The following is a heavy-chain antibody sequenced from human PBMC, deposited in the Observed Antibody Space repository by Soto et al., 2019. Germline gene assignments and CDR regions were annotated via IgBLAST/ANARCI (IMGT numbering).Heavy chain of an antibody. J-gene: IGHJ2*01. Sequence: QVQLQESGSGLVKPSQTLSLTCAVSGGSINTGGCSWSWIRLPPGRALEWIGYIFDTGKTYYSASLKSRVTMSVDGAQNQFSLTLGSVTAADTAIYFCACLDVYNLYFDLWGRGTLVTVSS. CDR3: ACLDVYNLYFDL. V-gene: IGHV4-30-2*01. CDR1: GGSINTGGCS. CDR2: IFDTGKT. D-gene: IGHD1-1*01.